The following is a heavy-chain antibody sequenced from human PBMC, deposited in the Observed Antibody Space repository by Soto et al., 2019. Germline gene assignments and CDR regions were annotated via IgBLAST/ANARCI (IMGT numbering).Heavy chain of an antibody. V-gene: IGHV1-18*04. D-gene: IGHD6-19*01. Sequence: ASVKVSCKASCYTFTTYAITLMRQAPGQGLEWMGWVSGDNGHTNYEQKFQGRVTMTTDPSTSTAYMELRSLRSGDTAVYYCATGDGSGPIHYCGQGTLVAVCS. CDR2: VSGDNGHT. CDR3: ATGDGSGPIHY. J-gene: IGHJ4*02. CDR1: CYTFTTYA.